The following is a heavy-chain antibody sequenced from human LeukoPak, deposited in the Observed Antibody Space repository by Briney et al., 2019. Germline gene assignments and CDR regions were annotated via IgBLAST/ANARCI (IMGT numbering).Heavy chain of an antibody. CDR2: IYTSGST. CDR3: ARDRGYSYAFDY. V-gene: IGHV4-4*07. Sequence: SETLSLTCTVSGGSISSYYWSWIRQPAGKGLGWIGRIYTSGSTNYNPSLKSRVTISIGTSKNQFSLKLNSVTAADTAVYYCARDRGYSYAFDYWGQGTLVTVSS. D-gene: IGHD5-18*01. J-gene: IGHJ4*02. CDR1: GGSISSYY.